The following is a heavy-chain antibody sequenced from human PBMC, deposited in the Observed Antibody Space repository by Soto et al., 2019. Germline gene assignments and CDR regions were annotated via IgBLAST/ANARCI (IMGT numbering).Heavy chain of an antibody. CDR3: ATELGAARPYGMHV. CDR1: GGTFSSYA. CDR2: IIPIFGTA. D-gene: IGHD6-13*01. J-gene: IGHJ6*02. Sequence: CKASGGTFSSYAISWVRQAPGQGLEWMGGIIPIFGTANYAQKFQGRVTITADKSTSTAYMELSSLRSEDTAVYYCATELGAARPYGMHVWGQGTTVTVSS. V-gene: IGHV1-69*06.